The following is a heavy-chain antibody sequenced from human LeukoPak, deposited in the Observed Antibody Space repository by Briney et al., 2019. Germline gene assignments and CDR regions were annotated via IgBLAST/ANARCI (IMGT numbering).Heavy chain of an antibody. D-gene: IGHD3-10*01. V-gene: IGHV3-48*03. Sequence: GGSLRLSCAASGFTFSSYEMNWVRQAPGKGLEWVSYISSSGSSIYYADSVKGRFTISRDNAKNSLSLQMNSLRAEDTAVCYCARGPDFYGSGSFLYWGQGTLVTVSS. J-gene: IGHJ4*02. CDR3: ARGPDFYGSGSFLY. CDR1: GFTFSSYE. CDR2: ISSSGSSI.